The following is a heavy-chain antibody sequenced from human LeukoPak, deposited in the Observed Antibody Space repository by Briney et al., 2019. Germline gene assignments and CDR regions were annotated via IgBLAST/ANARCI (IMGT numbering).Heavy chain of an antibody. D-gene: IGHD4-11*01. CDR2: INHSGST. CDR1: GGSFSGYY. V-gene: IGHV4-34*01. CDR3: ARGAPPSNYILHYYYYMDV. J-gene: IGHJ6*03. Sequence: PSETLSLTCAVYGGSFSGYYWSWIRQPPGKGPEWIGEINHSGSTNYNPSLKSRVTISVDTSKNQFSLKLSSVTAADTAVYYCARGAPPSNYILHYYYYMDVWGKGTTVTVSS.